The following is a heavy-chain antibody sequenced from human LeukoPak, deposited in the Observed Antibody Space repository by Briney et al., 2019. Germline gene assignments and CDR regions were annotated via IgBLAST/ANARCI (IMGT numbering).Heavy chain of an antibody. CDR1: GLTFGNYG. CDR3: AKGSATTVVTVDY. V-gene: IGHV3-23*01. D-gene: IGHD4-23*01. Sequence: GGSLRLSCVASGLTFGNYGMNWVRQAPGKGLEWVSSIGGGGYTTYYADSVRGRFTISRDNSKNTMYLQMNSLRDEDTAVYYCAKGSATTVVTVDYWGQGTLVTVSS. J-gene: IGHJ4*02. CDR2: IGGGGYTT.